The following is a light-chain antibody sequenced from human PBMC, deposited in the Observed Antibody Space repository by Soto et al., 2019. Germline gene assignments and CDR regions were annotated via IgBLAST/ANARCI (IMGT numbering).Light chain of an antibody. CDR2: AAS. CDR1: QSITGY. V-gene: IGKV1-39*01. Sequence: DIQMTQSPSSLSASVGDRVTITCRASQSITGYLNWYQQKPGKAPKLLIYAASSLQSGVPSRFSGSGSGTDFTLTISSLQREDFATYFCQQSLGIPYTFGQGTRLETK. J-gene: IGKJ2*01. CDR3: QQSLGIPYT.